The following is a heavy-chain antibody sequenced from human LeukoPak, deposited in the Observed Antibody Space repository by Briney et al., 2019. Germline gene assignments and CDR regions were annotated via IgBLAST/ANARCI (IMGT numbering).Heavy chain of an antibody. CDR3: ASGPRPGAGYSSSGDY. CDR2: IDPNSGGT. J-gene: IGHJ4*02. V-gene: IGHV1-2*02. D-gene: IGHD6-6*01. Sequence: ASVKVSCKASGYTFTGYYMHWVRQAPGQGLEWMGWIDPNSGGTNYAQKFQGRATMTRDTSISTAYMELSRLRSDDTAVYYCASGPRPGAGYSSSGDYWGQGTLVTVSS. CDR1: GYTFTGYY.